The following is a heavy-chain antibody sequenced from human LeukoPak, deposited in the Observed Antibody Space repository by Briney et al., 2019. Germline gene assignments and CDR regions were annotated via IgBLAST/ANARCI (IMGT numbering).Heavy chain of an antibody. J-gene: IGHJ4*02. CDR2: IRYDGSNK. D-gene: IGHD1-1*01. Sequence: GGSLRLSCAASGFTFSSYGMHWVRQAPGKGLEWVAFIRYDGSNKYYADSVKGRFTISRDTSKNTLYLQMSSLRTEDTAVYYCAREGGTLSTSPTLGYWGQGILVTVSS. CDR1: GFTFSSYG. V-gene: IGHV3-30*02. CDR3: AREGGTLSTSPTLGY.